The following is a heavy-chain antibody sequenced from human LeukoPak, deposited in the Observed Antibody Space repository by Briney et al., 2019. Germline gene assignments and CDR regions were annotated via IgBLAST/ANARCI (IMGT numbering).Heavy chain of an antibody. D-gene: IGHD1-14*01. CDR1: GGSFSNYY. CDR3: ARQPPQYYGMDV. J-gene: IGHJ6*02. V-gene: IGHV4-4*07. CDR2: IYTSGST. Sequence: SETLSLTCTVSGGSFSNYYWSWIRQPAGKGLEWIGRIYTSGSTNYNPSVKSRVTMSVDTSNNQFSLKLTSVTAADTAVYYCARQPPQYYGMDVWGQGTTVTISS.